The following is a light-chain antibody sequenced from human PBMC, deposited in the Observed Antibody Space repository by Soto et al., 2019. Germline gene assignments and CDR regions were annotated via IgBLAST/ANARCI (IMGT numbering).Light chain of an antibody. V-gene: IGLV3-21*02. CDR2: DDS. J-gene: IGLJ1*01. CDR3: QVWVSSLLHHV. CDR1: NIGTKS. Sequence: SYELTQSPSVSVAPGQTARITCGGNNIGTKSVHWFQQRPGRAPVLVVFDDSDRPSGIPERFSGSKSGSTATLTITRVEAGDEADYYCQVWVSSLLHHVFGTGTKLTVL.